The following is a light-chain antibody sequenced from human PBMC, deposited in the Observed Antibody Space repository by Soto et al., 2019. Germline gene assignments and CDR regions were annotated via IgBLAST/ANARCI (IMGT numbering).Light chain of an antibody. Sequence: DLQMTQSPSTLSASVGDRVTITCRASQNIRSRLAWFQQKPGKAPKLLIYDASSLESGVPQRFSGSGSGTEFTLTISSLQPDDFATYYCQQYKDYETFGQGTKVDIK. V-gene: IGKV1-5*01. CDR2: DAS. J-gene: IGKJ1*01. CDR3: QQYKDYET. CDR1: QNIRSR.